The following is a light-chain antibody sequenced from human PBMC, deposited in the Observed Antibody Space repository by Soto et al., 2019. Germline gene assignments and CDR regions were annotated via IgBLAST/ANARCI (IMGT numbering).Light chain of an antibody. CDR1: QSISTW. CDR2: KAS. V-gene: IGKV1-5*03. J-gene: IGKJ4*01. Sequence: DIQMTQSPSTLSASVGDRVTITCRASQSISTWLAWYQQKPGKAPKLLIYKASNLEDGVPSRFSGSGSGTELTITISSLQPDDFAPYYCQQYNTYPLTFGGGPRWRSN. CDR3: QQYNTYPLT.